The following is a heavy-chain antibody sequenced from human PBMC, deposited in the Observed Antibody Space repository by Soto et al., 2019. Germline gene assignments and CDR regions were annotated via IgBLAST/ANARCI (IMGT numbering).Heavy chain of an antibody. V-gene: IGHV1-69*13. Sequence: SVKVSCKASGGTFSSYAISWVRQAPGQGLEWMGGIIPIFGTANYAQKFQGRVTITADESTSTAYMELSSLRSEDTAVYYCARESTAASPLYYFDYWGQGTLVTVSS. CDR2: IIPIFGTA. CDR1: GGTFSSYA. J-gene: IGHJ4*02. D-gene: IGHD2-15*01. CDR3: ARESTAASPLYYFDY.